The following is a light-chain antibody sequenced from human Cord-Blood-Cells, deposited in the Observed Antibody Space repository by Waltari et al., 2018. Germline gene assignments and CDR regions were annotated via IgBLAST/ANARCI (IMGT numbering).Light chain of an antibody. Sequence: DIQMTQSPSSLSASVGDRVTITCRASQSISSYLNWYQQKPGKAPKLLSYAASSLQSGGPSRFSGSGAGTEFTLTMSSLQPEDFETDYCQQSYSTPYSFDQGTKLEIK. J-gene: IGKJ2*03. V-gene: IGKV1-39*01. CDR3: QQSYSTPYS. CDR1: QSISSY. CDR2: AAS.